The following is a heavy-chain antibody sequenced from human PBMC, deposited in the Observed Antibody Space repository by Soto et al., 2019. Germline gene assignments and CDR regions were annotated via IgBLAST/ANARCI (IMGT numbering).Heavy chain of an antibody. D-gene: IGHD3-22*01. V-gene: IGHV1-46*01. J-gene: IGHJ3*02. CDR1: GYTFTSYY. CDR3: ERERITMIVVVTEIDAFDI. Sequence: ASVKVSCKASGYTFTSYYMHWVRQAPGQGLEWMGKIKPSGGSTSYAQKYQGRVNMTRDTSTSTVYMELSSLRSEDTAIYYCERERITMIVVVTEIDAFDIWGQGTMVTVSS. CDR2: IKPSGGST.